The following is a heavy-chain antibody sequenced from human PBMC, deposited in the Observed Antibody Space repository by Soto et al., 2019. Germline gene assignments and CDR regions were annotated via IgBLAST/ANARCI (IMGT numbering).Heavy chain of an antibody. J-gene: IGHJ4*02. D-gene: IGHD2-15*01. CDR1: GETLNSNP. CDR3: ARKSGRDCHSGGGCFYLDV. CDR2: IVPLSDRT. Sequence: QVQLVQSGAEVKKPGSSLKVSCKVFGETLNSNPIGWVRQAPGQGLEWVGGIVPLSDRTNYAQELQGRVTVTADGYTSTVYMELSNLKSDDTAVYYCARKSGRDCHSGGGCFYLDVWGQGSLITVSS. V-gene: IGHV1-69*01.